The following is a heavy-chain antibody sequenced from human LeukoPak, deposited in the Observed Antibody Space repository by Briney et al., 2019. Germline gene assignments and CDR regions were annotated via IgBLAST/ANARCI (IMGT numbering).Heavy chain of an antibody. V-gene: IGHV3-23*01. CDR3: AKVGSTMVRGVSDS. CDR1: GFTFSSYA. D-gene: IGHD3-10*01. Sequence: PGGSLRLSCAASGFTFSSYAMTWVRQAPGKGLEWVSGISGSGDSSYYADSVKGHFTISRDNSKNTLYLQMNNLRAEDTAVYYCAKVGSTMVRGVSDSWGQGTLVTVSS. J-gene: IGHJ4*02. CDR2: ISGSGDSS.